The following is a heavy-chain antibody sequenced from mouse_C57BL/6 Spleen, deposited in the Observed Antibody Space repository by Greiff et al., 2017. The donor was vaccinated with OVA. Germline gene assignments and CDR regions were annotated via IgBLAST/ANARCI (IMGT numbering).Heavy chain of an antibody. V-gene: IGHV1-76*01. CDR3: ARGWSNYFDY. CDR1: GYTFTDYY. CDR2: IYPGSGNT. D-gene: IGHD2-3*01. J-gene: IGHJ2*01. Sequence: QVQLQQSGAELVRPGASVKLSCKASGYTFTDYYINWVKQRPGQGLEWIARIYPGSGNTYYNEKFKGKATLTAEKSSSTAYMQLSSLTSEDSAVYFCARGWSNYFDYWGQGTTLTV.